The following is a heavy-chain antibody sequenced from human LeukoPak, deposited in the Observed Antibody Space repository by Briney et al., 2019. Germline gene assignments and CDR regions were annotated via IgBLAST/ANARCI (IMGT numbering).Heavy chain of an antibody. J-gene: IGHJ4*02. CDR2: IIPIFGTA. D-gene: IGHD4-11*01. Sequence: VASVKVSCKASGGTFSSYAISWVRQAPGQGLEWMGGIIPIFGTANYAQKFQGRVTITADESTSTAYMELSSLRSEDTAVYYCASAYSNYPYRGYFDYWGQGTLVTVSS. V-gene: IGHV1-69*13. CDR1: GGTFSSYA. CDR3: ASAYSNYPYRGYFDY.